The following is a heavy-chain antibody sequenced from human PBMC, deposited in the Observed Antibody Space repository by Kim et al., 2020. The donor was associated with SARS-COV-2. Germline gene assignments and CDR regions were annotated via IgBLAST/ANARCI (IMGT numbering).Heavy chain of an antibody. V-gene: IGHV3-7*01. CDR2: IKEDGSEK. Sequence: GGSLRLSCAASGFTFSSYWMGWVRQAPGKGLEWVANIKEDGSEKYYVDSVKGRFTISRDNAENSLSLQMNSLRADDAAIYYCSRLGGGGTYPRDRGGHN. CDR1: GFTFSSYW. D-gene: IGHD3-16*01. CDR3: SRLGGGGTYPRDRGGHN. J-gene: IGHJ5*01.